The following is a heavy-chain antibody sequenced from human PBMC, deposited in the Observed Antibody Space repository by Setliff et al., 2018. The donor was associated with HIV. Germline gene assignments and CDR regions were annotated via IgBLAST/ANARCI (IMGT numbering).Heavy chain of an antibody. V-gene: IGHV3-74*01. J-gene: IGHJ3*02. Sequence: GGSLRLSCAASGFTFSPFWMHWVRQAPGKGLVWVSHMNSDGSTTTYADSVRGRFTISRDNAKNTLYLQMNSLRADDTAVYYCARDRGRPDAFDIWGQGTMVTVSS. D-gene: IGHD1-26*01. CDR3: ARDRGRPDAFDI. CDR2: MNSDGSTT. CDR1: GFTFSPFW.